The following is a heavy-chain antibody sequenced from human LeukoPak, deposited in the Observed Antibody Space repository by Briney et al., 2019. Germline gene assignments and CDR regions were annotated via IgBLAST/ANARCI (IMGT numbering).Heavy chain of an antibody. V-gene: IGHV3-23*01. J-gene: IGHJ4*02. CDR3: ARDADGASHTLDY. Sequence: PGGSLRLSCAASGFTFTSYSMNWVRQAPGKGLEWVSTISGGGGSTYYADSVKGRFTISRDNSKNTLYLQVNSLRAEDTALYYCARDADGASHTLDYWGQGTLVTVSS. CDR1: GFTFTSYS. D-gene: IGHD4-17*01. CDR2: ISGGGGST.